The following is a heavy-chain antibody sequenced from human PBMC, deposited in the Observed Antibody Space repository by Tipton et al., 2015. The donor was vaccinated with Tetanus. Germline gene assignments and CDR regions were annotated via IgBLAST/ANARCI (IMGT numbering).Heavy chain of an antibody. V-gene: IGHV3-48*02. J-gene: IGHJ2*01. Sequence: SGFPFHSYHMAWLRQAPGKGLEWISYIGDATKVIHYADSVRGRFTVSRDDAENTLFLQMSSLTDEDTAVYCCARDLSYYDYIWGGDRDRYFDLWGRGTLVTVSS. CDR2: IGDATKVI. CDR3: ARDLSYYDYIWGGDRDRYFDL. CDR1: GFPFHSYH. D-gene: IGHD3-16*01.